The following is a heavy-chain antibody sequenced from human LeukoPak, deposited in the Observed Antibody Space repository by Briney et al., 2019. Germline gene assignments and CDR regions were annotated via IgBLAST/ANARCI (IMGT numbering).Heavy chain of an antibody. CDR1: GYTFTGYY. J-gene: IGHJ5*02. D-gene: IGHD2-8*01. V-gene: IGHV1-2*02. Sequence: ASVKVSCKASGYTFTGYYMHRVRQAPGQGLEWMGWINPNSGGTNYAQKFQGRVTMTRDTSISTAYMELSRLRSDDTAVYYCARDTHRYCTNGVCYKGTDNWFDPWGQGTLVTVSS. CDR3: ARDTHRYCTNGVCYKGTDNWFDP. CDR2: INPNSGGT.